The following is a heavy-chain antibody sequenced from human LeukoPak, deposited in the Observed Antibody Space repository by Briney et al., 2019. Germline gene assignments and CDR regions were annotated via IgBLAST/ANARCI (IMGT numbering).Heavy chain of an antibody. J-gene: IGHJ6*03. CDR3: AKRKEAYYYYYMDV. Sequence: PGGSLRLSCAASGFTFSSYAMSWVRQAPGKGLERVSAISGSGGSTYYADSVKGRFTISRDNSKNTLYLQMNSLRAEDTAVYYCAKRKEAYYYYYMDVWGKGTTVTVSS. CDR1: GFTFSSYA. V-gene: IGHV3-23*01. CDR2: ISGSGGST.